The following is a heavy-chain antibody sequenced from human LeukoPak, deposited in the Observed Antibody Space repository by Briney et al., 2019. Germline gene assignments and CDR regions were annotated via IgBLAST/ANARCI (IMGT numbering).Heavy chain of an antibody. D-gene: IGHD2-8*01. CDR3: ARGNGGMDV. V-gene: IGHV3-30-3*01. CDR1: GFTFSSYA. CDR2: ISYDGSNK. Sequence: RGSLRPSCAASGFTFSSYAMHWVRQAPGKGLEWVAVISYDGSNKYYADSVKGRFTISRDNSKNTLYLQMNSLRAEDTAVYYCARGNGGMDVWGQGTTVTVSS. J-gene: IGHJ6*02.